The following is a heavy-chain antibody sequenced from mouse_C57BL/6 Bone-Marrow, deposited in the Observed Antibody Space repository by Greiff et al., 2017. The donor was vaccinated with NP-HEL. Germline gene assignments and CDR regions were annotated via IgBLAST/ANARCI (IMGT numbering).Heavy chain of an antibody. D-gene: IGHD1-1*01. CDR2: INYDGSST. CDR3: ARERGAFTTVVAFDY. J-gene: IGHJ2*01. V-gene: IGHV5-16*01. Sequence: VQLKESEGGLVQPGSSMKLSCTASGFTFSDYYMAWVRQVPEKGLEWVANINYDGSSTYYLDSLKSRFIISRDNAKNILYLQMSSLKSEDTATYYCARERGAFTTVVAFDYWGQGTTLTVSS. CDR1: GFTFSDYY.